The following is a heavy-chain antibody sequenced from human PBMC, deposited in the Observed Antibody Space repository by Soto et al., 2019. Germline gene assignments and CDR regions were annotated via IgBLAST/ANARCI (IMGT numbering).Heavy chain of an antibody. Sequence: PSETLSLTCTVSGGSISSYYWSWIRQPPGKGLEWIGYIYYSGSTNYNPSLKSRVTISVDTSKNQSSLKLSSVTAADTAVYYCARDSMTFFDYWGQGTLVTVSS. CDR1: GGSISSYY. J-gene: IGHJ4*02. CDR2: IYYSGST. D-gene: IGHD3-3*02. CDR3: ARDSMTFFDY. V-gene: IGHV4-59*01.